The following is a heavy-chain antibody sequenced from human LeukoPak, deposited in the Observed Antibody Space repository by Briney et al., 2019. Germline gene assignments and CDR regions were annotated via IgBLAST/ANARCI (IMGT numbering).Heavy chain of an antibody. J-gene: IGHJ4*02. Sequence: SETLSLTCAVYGGSFSGYYWSWIRQPPGKGLEWIGEINHSGSTNYNPSLKSRVTISVDTSENQFSLKLSSVTAADTAVYYCARAGDGEIFDYWGQGTLVTVSS. CDR3: ARAGDGEIFDY. CDR1: GGSFSGYY. D-gene: IGHD4-17*01. V-gene: IGHV4-34*01. CDR2: INHSGST.